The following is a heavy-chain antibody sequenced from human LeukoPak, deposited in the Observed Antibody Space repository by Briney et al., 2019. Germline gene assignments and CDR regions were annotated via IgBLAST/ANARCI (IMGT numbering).Heavy chain of an antibody. V-gene: IGHV4-4*07. CDR3: AREAGASSFRPLDC. J-gene: IGHJ4*02. D-gene: IGHD1-26*01. CDR2: ISNSGST. Sequence: SEPLSLTCTVSGGSISNYYWSWIRQPAGKGLEWIGRISNSGSTNYNLVHKSRVTMSVDTSKKQFSVRLSSVTAADTAMYYCAREAGASSFRPLDCWGQGVLVSVSS. CDR1: GGSISNYY.